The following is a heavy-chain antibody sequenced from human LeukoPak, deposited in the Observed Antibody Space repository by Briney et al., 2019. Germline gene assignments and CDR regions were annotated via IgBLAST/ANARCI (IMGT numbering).Heavy chain of an antibody. D-gene: IGHD3-3*01. CDR2: ISYDGSNK. V-gene: IGHV3-30*04. J-gene: IGHJ4*02. CDR1: GFTFSSYA. CDR3: ARDNLDFWSGDHYFDS. Sequence: GGSLRLSCAASGFTFSSYAMHWVRQAPGKGLEWVAVISYDGSNKYYADSVKGRFTISRDNSKNTLYLQMNSLRAEDTAVYYCARDNLDFWSGDHYFDSWGQGTLVTVSS.